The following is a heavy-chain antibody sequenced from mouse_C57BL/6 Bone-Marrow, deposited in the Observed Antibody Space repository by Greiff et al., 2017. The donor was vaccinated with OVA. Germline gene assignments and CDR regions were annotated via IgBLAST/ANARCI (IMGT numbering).Heavy chain of an antibody. CDR3: AREDYSNYVGNYYAMDY. CDR2: INPNNGGT. Sequence: VQLQQSGPELVKPGASVKISCKASGYTFTDYYMNWVKQSHGKSLEWIGDINPNNGGTSYNQKFKGKATLTVDKSSSTAYMELRRLTSEDSAVYYCAREDYSNYVGNYYAMDYWGQGTSVTVSS. J-gene: IGHJ4*01. V-gene: IGHV1-26*01. D-gene: IGHD2-5*01. CDR1: GYTFTDYY.